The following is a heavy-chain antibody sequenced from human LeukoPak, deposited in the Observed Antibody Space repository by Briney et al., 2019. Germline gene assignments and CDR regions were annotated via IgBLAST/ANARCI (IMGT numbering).Heavy chain of an antibody. Sequence: SETLSLTCTVSGGSISSYYWSWIRQPAGKGLEWIGRIYTSGSTNYNPSLKSRVTMSVDTSKNQFSLKLSSVTAADTAVYYCAREVNSGSYYADNWFDPWGQGTLVTVSS. CDR3: AREVNSGSYYADNWFDP. D-gene: IGHD1-26*01. CDR1: GGSISSYY. CDR2: IYTSGST. J-gene: IGHJ5*02. V-gene: IGHV4-4*07.